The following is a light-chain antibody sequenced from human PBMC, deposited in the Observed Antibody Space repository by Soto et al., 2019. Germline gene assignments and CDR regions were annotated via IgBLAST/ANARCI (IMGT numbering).Light chain of an antibody. CDR1: QSVSSN. Sequence: EIVMTQSPATLSVSPGERANLSCRASQSVSSNLAWYQQKPGQAPRLLIYGASTRATGIPARFSGSGSGTEFTLTISSLQSEDVAVYYCQQYNNWPLLFGGGTKVEIK. CDR2: GAS. V-gene: IGKV3-15*01. J-gene: IGKJ4*01. CDR3: QQYNNWPLL.